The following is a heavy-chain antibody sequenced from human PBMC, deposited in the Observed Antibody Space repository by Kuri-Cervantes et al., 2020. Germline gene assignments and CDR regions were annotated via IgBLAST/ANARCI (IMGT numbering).Heavy chain of an antibody. Sequence: GESLKISCVASGFTFSGYAMHWVRQAPGKGLEWVAIILYDGRNKYYADSVKGRFTISRDNAKNSLYLQMNSLRAEDTAVYYCARAPPETYCSSTSCYEYYYYYYMDVWGKGTTVTVSS. J-gene: IGHJ6*03. CDR3: ARAPPETYCSSTSCYEYYYYYYMDV. CDR2: ILYDGRNK. D-gene: IGHD2-2*01. CDR1: GFTFSGYA. V-gene: IGHV3-30*07.